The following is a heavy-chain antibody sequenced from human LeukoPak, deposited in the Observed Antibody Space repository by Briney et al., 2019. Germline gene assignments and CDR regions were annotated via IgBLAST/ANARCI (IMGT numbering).Heavy chain of an antibody. J-gene: IGHJ4*02. D-gene: IGHD3-10*01. CDR1: GFTLSNYP. CDR3: ARDSVDGPFVISLDL. V-gene: IGHV3-48*03. Sequence: QPGGSLRLSCVGTGFTLSNYPMNWVRQAPGKGLEWVSHISRDGNSESTVDAPRGRFATSRDNAKNTLFLLINSLRVEDTAVYYCARDSVDGPFVISLDLWGQGALVTVSS. CDR2: ISRDGNSE.